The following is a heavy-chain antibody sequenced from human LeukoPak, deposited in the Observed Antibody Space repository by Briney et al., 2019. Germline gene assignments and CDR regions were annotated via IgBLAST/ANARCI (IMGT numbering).Heavy chain of an antibody. D-gene: IGHD3-3*01. CDR2: ISAYNGNT. V-gene: IGHV1-18*01. CDR3: ARYYDFWSGHKTIDY. CDR1: GYTFTSYG. Sequence: ASVKVSCKASGYTFTSYGISWVRQAPGQGLEWMGWISAYNGNTNYAQKLQGRVTMTTDTSTSTAYMDLRSLRSDDTAVYYCARYYDFWSGHKTIDYWGQGTLVTVSS. J-gene: IGHJ4*02.